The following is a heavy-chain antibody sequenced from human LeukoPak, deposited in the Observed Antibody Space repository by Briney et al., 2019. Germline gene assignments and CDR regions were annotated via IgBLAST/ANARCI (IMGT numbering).Heavy chain of an antibody. D-gene: IGHD3-10*01. CDR2: IYSGGST. CDR1: GFTVSSNY. J-gene: IGHJ4*02. V-gene: IGHV3-53*01. CDR3: AKDVEYYYGSGSYTYFDY. Sequence: GGSLRLSCAASGFTVSSNYMSWVRQAPGKGLEWVSVIYSGGSTYYADSVKGRFTISRDNSKNTLYLQMNSLRAEDTAVYYCAKDVEYYYGSGSYTYFDYWGQGTLVTVSS.